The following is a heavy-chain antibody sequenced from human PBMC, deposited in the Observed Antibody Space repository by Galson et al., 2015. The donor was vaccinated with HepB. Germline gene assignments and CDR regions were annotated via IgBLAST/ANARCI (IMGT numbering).Heavy chain of an antibody. J-gene: IGHJ6*02. CDR2: IYWNDDK. CDR3: AHTLDRTLCSGGSCYVYYYYYGMDV. CDR1: GFSLSTSGVG. Sequence: PALVKPTQTLTLTCTFSGFSLSTSGVGVGWIRQPPGKALEWLALIYWNDDKRYSPSLKSRLTITKDTSKNQVVLTMTNMDPVDTATYYCAHTLDRTLCSGGSCYVYYYYYGMDVWGQGTTVTVSS. V-gene: IGHV2-5*01. D-gene: IGHD2-15*01.